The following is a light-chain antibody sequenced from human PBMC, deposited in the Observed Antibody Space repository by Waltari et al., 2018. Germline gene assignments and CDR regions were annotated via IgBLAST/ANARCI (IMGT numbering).Light chain of an antibody. CDR2: GAS. CDR3: QQSYSTLYT. CDR1: QSINTY. V-gene: IGKV1-39*01. Sequence: DIQMTQSPSSLSASVGDRVTIACRASQSINTYLNWYQQQPGKAPKLLIYGASTLQSGVPSRFSGSGSGTDFTLTISSLQLEDFASYYCQQSYSTLYTFGQGTKLEI. J-gene: IGKJ2*01.